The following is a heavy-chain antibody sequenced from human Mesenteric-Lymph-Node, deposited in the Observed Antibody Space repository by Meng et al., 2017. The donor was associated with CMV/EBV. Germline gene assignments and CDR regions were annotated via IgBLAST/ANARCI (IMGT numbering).Heavy chain of an antibody. V-gene: IGHV3-21*01. CDR2: ISSDSSYI. D-gene: IGHD4-17*01. CDR3: ARDVGDYNYYYFYSMDV. J-gene: IGHJ6*02. Sequence: GESLKISCGASGFTFSSYSMNWVRQAPGKGLEWVSSISSDSSYIYYADSVRGRFTISRDNAKNSLSLQMNSLGAEDTAVYYCARDVGDYNYYYFYSMDVWGQGITVTVSS. CDR1: GFTFSSYS.